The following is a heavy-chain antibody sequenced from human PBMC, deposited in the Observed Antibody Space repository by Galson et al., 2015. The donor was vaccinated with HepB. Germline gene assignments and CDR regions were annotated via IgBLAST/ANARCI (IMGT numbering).Heavy chain of an antibody. D-gene: IGHD3-10*01. V-gene: IGHV3-23*01. CDR1: GFTFSSYA. Sequence: SLRLSCAASGFTFSSYAMSWVRQAPGKGLEWVSGISGSGGSTYYADSVEGRFTISRDSSKNTLFLQMNSLRAEDTALYYCAKLEGLLWFGQLRGAFHIWGQGTMVTVSS. CDR2: ISGSGGST. J-gene: IGHJ3*02. CDR3: AKLEGLLWFGQLRGAFHI.